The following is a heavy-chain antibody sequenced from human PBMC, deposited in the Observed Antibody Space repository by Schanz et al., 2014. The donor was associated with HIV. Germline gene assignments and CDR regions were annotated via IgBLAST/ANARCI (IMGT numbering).Heavy chain of an antibody. D-gene: IGHD5-18*01. CDR1: GFRFSSHA. CDR3: AKMDAAMGINWFDP. Sequence: EVQLLESGGGLVQPGGSLRLSCAVSGFRFSSHAMTWVRQAPGKGLEWVSSISWNSGSIDYADSAKGRFTISRDNAKNSLYLQMNSLRAEDTAVYFCAKMDAAMGINWFDPWGQGTLVTVSS. V-gene: IGHV3-9*01. CDR2: ISWNSGSI. J-gene: IGHJ5*02.